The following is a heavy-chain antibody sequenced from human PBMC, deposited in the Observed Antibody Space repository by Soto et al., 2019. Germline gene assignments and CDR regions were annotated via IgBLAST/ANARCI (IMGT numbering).Heavy chain of an antibody. CDR1: GFTFSNAW. V-gene: IGHV3-15*07. Sequence: EVQLVESGGGLVKPGGSLRLSCAASGFTFSNAWMNWVRQAPGKGLEWVGRIKSKTDGGTTDYAAPVKGRFTISRDDSKNTLYLQMNSLKTEDTAVYYCTTDPNSSAYWYFDLWGRGTLVTVSS. D-gene: IGHD6-25*01. CDR3: TTDPNSSAYWYFDL. J-gene: IGHJ2*01. CDR2: IKSKTDGGTT.